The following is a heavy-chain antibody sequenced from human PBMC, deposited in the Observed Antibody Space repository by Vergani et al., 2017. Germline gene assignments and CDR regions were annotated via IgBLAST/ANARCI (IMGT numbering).Heavy chain of an antibody. V-gene: IGHV4-38-2*01. CDR3: ARNGDYDILTGYSNWFDP. D-gene: IGHD3-9*01. J-gene: IGHJ5*02. Sequence: QVQLQESGPGLVKPSETLSLTCAVSGYSISSGYYWGWIRQPPGKGLEWIGSIYHSGSTYYNPSLKSRVTISVDTSKNQFSLKLNSVTAADTAVYYCARNGDYDILTGYSNWFDPWGQGTLVTVSS. CDR2: IYHSGST. CDR1: GYSISSGYY.